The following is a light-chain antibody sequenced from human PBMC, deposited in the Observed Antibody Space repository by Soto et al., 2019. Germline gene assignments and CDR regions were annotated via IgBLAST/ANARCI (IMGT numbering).Light chain of an antibody. CDR3: QQRGES. CDR2: DAS. V-gene: IGKV3D-11*01. CDR1: QGISTY. Sequence: LTQSPATLSLSPGEGATFSCTASQGISTYIAWYQQKPGHPPRLLMFDASRRATGIPPRFSGGGFGTQFTLTINNLEPDDFAVYYCQQRGESFGPGTRLEIK. J-gene: IGKJ5*01.